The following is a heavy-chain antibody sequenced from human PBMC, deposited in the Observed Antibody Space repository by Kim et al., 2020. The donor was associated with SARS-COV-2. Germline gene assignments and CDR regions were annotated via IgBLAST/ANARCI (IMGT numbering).Heavy chain of an antibody. D-gene: IGHD5-12*01. Sequence: GGSLRLSCAASGFTFSDYYMSWIRQAPGKGLEWVSYISTSGITIYYADSVKGRFTISRDNAKNSLYLQMNSLRADDTAVYYCARDYIGYPYYFDYWGQGTLVPGSS. CDR3: ARDYIGYPYYFDY. CDR2: ISTSGITI. J-gene: IGHJ4*02. CDR1: GFTFSDYY. V-gene: IGHV3-11*01.